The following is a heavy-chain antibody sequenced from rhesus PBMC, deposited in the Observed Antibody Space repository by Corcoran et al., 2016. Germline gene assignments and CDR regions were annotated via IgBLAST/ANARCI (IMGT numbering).Heavy chain of an antibody. D-gene: IGHD2-8*01. CDR2: IYGSGGGP. V-gene: IGHV4-106*01. CDR3: AGRSGGYCSGGVCYGFDY. CDR1: GGSISDDYY. J-gene: IGHJ4*01. Sequence: QVQLQESGPGLVKPSETLSLTCAVSGGSISDDYYWSWIRQPPGKGLEWIGYIYGSGGGPNYNPSLKNRVTISLDTSKNQFSLKLSSVTAADTAVYYCAGRSGGYCSGGVCYGFDYWGQGVLVTVSS.